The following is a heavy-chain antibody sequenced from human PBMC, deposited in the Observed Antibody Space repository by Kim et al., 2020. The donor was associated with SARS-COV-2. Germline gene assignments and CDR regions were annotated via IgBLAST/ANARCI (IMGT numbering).Heavy chain of an antibody. J-gene: IGHJ4*02. D-gene: IGHD6-13*01. CDR3: AMYSSSWYF. V-gene: IGHV3-49*04. CDR1: GFTFGDYA. Sequence: GGSLRLSCTASGFTFGDYAMSWVRQAPGKGLEWVGFIRSKAYGGTTEYAAAVKGRFTISRDDSKSIAYLQMNSLKTEDTAVYYCAMYSSSWYFWGQGTLV. CDR2: IRSKAYGGTT.